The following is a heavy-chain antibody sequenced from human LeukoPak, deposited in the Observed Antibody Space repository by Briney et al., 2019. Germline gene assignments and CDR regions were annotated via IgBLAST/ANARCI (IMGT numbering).Heavy chain of an antibody. Sequence: GGSLRLSCADSGYTFDDYAMHWVRQAPGKGLEWVSGISWNSGSIGYADSVKGRFTISKDNAENSLYLQMNSLRAEDTALYYCAKDGYSSGWFLDYWGQGTLVTVSS. V-gene: IGHV3-9*01. CDR3: AKDGYSSGWFLDY. CDR2: ISWNSGSI. J-gene: IGHJ4*02. D-gene: IGHD6-19*01. CDR1: GYTFDDYA.